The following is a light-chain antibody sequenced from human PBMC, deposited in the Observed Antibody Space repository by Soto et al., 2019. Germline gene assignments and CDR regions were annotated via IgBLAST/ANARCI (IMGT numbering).Light chain of an antibody. Sequence: EIVLTQSPGTLALSPGERATLSCRASQSVSSSYLAWYQQKPGQAPRLLIYGASSRATGIPDMFSGSGSGTDFTLTISRLEHEDFAVYYCQHQRAFGQGTKVEIK. CDR2: GAS. V-gene: IGKV3-20*01. CDR1: QSVSSSY. CDR3: QHQRA. J-gene: IGKJ1*01.